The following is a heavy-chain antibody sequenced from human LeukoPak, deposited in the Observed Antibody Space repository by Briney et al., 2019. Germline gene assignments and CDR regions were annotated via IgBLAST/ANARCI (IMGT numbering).Heavy chain of an antibody. CDR2: IKQDGSEK. CDR3: AKGKNTGSYLSHVDY. V-gene: IGHV3-7*03. D-gene: IGHD3-10*01. Sequence: GGSLRLSCAASGFTFSSYWMSWVRQAPGKGLEWVANIKQDGSEKYYVDSVKGRFTISRDNSKNSLYLQMNSLRTEDTALYYCAKGKNTGSYLSHVDYWGQGTLVTVSS. J-gene: IGHJ4*02. CDR1: GFTFSSYW.